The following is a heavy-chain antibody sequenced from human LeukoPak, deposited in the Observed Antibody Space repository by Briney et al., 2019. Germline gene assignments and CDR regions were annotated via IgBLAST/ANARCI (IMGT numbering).Heavy chain of an antibody. CDR3: ARDVIREDIVVVPAAAVSWYFDL. J-gene: IGHJ2*01. CDR2: ISSSSSYT. Sequence: GGSLRLSCAASGFTFSSYSMNWVRQAPGKGLEWVSSISSSSSYTYYADSVKGRFTISRDNAKNSLYLQMNSLRAEDTAVYYCARDVIREDIVVVPAAAVSWYFDLWGRGTLVTVSS. D-gene: IGHD2-2*01. CDR1: GFTFSSYS. V-gene: IGHV3-21*01.